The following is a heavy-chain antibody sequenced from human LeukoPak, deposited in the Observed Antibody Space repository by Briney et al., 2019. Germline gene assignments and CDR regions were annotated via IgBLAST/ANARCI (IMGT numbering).Heavy chain of an antibody. CDR2: ISWNIGSI. V-gene: IGHV3-9*01. D-gene: IGHD1-26*01. J-gene: IGHJ4*02. Sequence: GRSLRLSCAASGFTFDDYAMHWVRQAPGKGLEWVSGISWNIGSIGYANSVKGRFTISRDNAKNSLYLQMNSLRAEDTALYYCAKAVGATTISHFDYWGQGTLVTVSS. CDR1: GFTFDDYA. CDR3: AKAVGATTISHFDY.